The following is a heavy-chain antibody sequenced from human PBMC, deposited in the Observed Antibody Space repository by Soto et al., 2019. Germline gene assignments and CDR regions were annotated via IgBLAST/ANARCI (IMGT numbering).Heavy chain of an antibody. CDR2: ISGSGSST. D-gene: IGHD7-27*01. Sequence: EVQLLASGGGLVEHGGSRRLSCAASGFTFSSYTMSWVRQAPGKGLEWVSTISGSGSSTYSADSVKGRFTISRDNSKNTLYLQMNSLRVEDTAIYYCAKSWGIDYWGQGTLVTVSS. J-gene: IGHJ4*02. V-gene: IGHV3-23*01. CDR3: AKSWGIDY. CDR1: GFTFSSYT.